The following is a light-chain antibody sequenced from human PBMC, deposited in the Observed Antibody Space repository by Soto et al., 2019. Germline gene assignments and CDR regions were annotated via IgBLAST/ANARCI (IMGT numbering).Light chain of an antibody. CDR2: GAS. V-gene: IGKV3-11*01. CDR3: QQRTDWPMT. J-gene: IGKJ5*01. CDR1: QGVSSY. Sequence: EIVLTQSPATLSLSPGERATLSCRASQGVSSYLAWYQQRPCQAPRLLIYGASNRATGIPARFSGSGSGTDFTLTISSLEAEDFAVYYCQQRTDWPMTFGQGKRLXIK.